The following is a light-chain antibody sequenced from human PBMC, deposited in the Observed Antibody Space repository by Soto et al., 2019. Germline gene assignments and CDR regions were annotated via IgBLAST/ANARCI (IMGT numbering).Light chain of an antibody. CDR2: GAS. V-gene: IGKV3-20*01. Sequence: EIVLTQSPGTLSLSPGERATLSCRANQSVSSSFLAWYQQKVGQAPRLLIYGASSRATGIPDRFSGSGSGTDFTLTISRLEPEDFAVYYCQQYGSSPRTFGQGTRLEIK. J-gene: IGKJ5*01. CDR3: QQYGSSPRT. CDR1: QSVSSSF.